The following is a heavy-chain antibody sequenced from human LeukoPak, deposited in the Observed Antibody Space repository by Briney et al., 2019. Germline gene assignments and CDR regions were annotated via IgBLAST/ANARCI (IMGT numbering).Heavy chain of an antibody. V-gene: IGHV3-9*01. CDR2: ISWNSGNI. J-gene: IGHJ4*02. D-gene: IGHD4-23*01. Sequence: GGSLRLSCAASGFTFDDYAMHWVRQAPGKGLEWVSGISWNSGNIGYADSVKGRLTISRDNAKNSLYLQMNSLRAEDTALYYCARASLNSEFDYWGQGTLVTVSS. CDR1: GFTFDDYA. CDR3: ARASLNSEFDY.